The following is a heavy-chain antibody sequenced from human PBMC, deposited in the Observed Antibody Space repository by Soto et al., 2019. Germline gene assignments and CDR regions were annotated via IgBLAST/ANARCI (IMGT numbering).Heavy chain of an antibody. CDR3: AREVGAPSGWLDP. CDR1: GFTFTNYA. CDR2: ISATGGLK. Sequence: GGSLRLSCAASGFTFTNYAMTWVRQSPGKGLQWVSGISATGGLKYYADSVQGRFTISRDNSKNTLYLQMDNLRDDDTAIYYCAREVGAPSGWLDPWGQGTQVTVSS. J-gene: IGHJ5*02. D-gene: IGHD1-26*01. V-gene: IGHV3-23*01.